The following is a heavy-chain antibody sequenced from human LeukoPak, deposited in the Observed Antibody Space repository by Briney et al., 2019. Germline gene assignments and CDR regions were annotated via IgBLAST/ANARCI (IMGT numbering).Heavy chain of an antibody. CDR1: GFTFSSYE. CDR3: ARDQVSSSGYLDYFDY. D-gene: IGHD3-22*01. J-gene: IGHJ4*02. Sequence: TGGSLRLSCATSGFTFSSYEMNWVRQAPGKGLEWVSYISMRGNTIYYADSVKGRFTMSRDNAKNSLYLQMNSLRAEDTAVYFCARDQVSSSGYLDYFDYWGQGTLVTVSS. CDR2: ISMRGNTI. V-gene: IGHV3-48*03.